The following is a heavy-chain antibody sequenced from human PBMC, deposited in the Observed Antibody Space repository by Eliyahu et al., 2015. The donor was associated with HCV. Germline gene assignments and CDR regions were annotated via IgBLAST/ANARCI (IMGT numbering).Heavy chain of an antibody. J-gene: IGHJ5*02. D-gene: IGHD6-19*01. V-gene: IGHV4-59*01. CDR2: IHYSGST. Sequence: QVQLQESGPGLVKPSETLSLTCTVSGGXITTYYWSWIRQPPGKGLEWIGYIHYSGSTNYNPSLKSRVTISIDTSKNQFSLNLTSVTSADTAVYYCASGGGGIAVAGTGGWFDPWGQGNLVTVSS. CDR3: ASGGGGIAVAGTGGWFDP. CDR1: GGXITTYY.